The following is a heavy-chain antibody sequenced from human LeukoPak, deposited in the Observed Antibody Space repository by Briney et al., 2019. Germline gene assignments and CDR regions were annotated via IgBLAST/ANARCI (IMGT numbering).Heavy chain of an antibody. CDR3: ARAGYCSSTSCYYAPFDY. CDR2: INHSGST. D-gene: IGHD2-2*03. CDR1: GGSFSGYY. J-gene: IGHJ4*02. V-gene: IGHV4-34*01. Sequence: SETLSLTCAVYGGSFSGYYWSWIRQPPGKGLEWIGEINHSGSTNYNPSLKSQVTISVDTSKNQFSLKLSSVTAADTAVYYCARAGYCSSTSCYYAPFDYWGQGTLVTVSS.